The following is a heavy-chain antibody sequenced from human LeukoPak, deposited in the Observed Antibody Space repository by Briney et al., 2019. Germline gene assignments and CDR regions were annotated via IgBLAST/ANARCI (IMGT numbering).Heavy chain of an antibody. CDR1: GYTFTSYY. CDR2: INPSGGST. CDR3: ARGGGGYYYDSSGYSFDY. J-gene: IGHJ4*02. Sequence: ASVTVSCKASGYTFTSYYMHWVRQAPGQGLEWMGIINPSGGSTSYAQKFQGRVTMPRDTSTSTVYMELSSLRSEDTAVYYCARGGGGYYYDSSGYSFDYWGQGTLVTVSS. D-gene: IGHD3-22*01. V-gene: IGHV1-46*01.